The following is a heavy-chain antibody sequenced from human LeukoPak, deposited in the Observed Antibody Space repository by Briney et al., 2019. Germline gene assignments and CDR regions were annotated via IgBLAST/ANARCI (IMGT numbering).Heavy chain of an antibody. CDR1: GFTLSNYE. J-gene: IGHJ5*02. D-gene: IGHD3-3*01. Sequence: PGGSLRLSCAPSGFTLSNYEMNWVRLTPGKGLEWISYITKGGATVLYAESVKGRFTISRDNANSSLYLRMNSLRAEDTAVYFCARLSVSITRRFDLWGQGTLVTVSS. CDR3: ARLSVSITRRFDL. V-gene: IGHV3-48*03. CDR2: ITKGGATV.